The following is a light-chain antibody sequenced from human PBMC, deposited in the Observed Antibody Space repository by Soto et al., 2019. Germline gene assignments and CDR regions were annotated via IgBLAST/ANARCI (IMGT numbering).Light chain of an antibody. CDR2: DAS. Sequence: EIVLTQSPATLSLSPGERATLSCRASQSVSSYLAWYQQKPGQAPRLLIYDASNRATGIPPRFSRSGSGTDFTLTISSLETEDFAVYYCQHRSNWPPITFGGGTKVEIK. V-gene: IGKV3-11*01. CDR3: QHRSNWPPIT. CDR1: QSVSSY. J-gene: IGKJ4*01.